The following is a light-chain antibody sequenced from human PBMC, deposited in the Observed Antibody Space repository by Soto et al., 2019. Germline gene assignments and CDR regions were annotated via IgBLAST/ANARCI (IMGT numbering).Light chain of an antibody. V-gene: IGKV1-9*01. CDR1: QDISSY. J-gene: IGKJ4*01. CDR2: AAS. Sequence: GDRVTITCRASQDISSYLGWYQQKPGKAPKLLIYAASTLQSGVPSRFSGSGSGTDFTLTINSLQPEDFATYFCQQLNNYPSTFGGGTKVDNK. CDR3: QQLNNYPST.